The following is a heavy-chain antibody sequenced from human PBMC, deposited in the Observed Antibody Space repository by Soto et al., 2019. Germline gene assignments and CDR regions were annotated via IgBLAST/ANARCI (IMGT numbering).Heavy chain of an antibody. CDR1: GYTFTGYG. CDR2: ISGYNANT. V-gene: IGHV1-18*01. CDR3: ARGGYYYDSSGYYSDY. Sequence: QVQLVQSGAEVKKPGASVKVSCKASGYTFTGYGIGWVRQAPGQGLEWMGWISGYNANTNYPQKLQGRITMTTDTSTSTAYMELRIRRSDDTAVYYCARGGYYYDSSGYYSDYWGQGTLVTVSS. D-gene: IGHD3-22*01. J-gene: IGHJ4*02.